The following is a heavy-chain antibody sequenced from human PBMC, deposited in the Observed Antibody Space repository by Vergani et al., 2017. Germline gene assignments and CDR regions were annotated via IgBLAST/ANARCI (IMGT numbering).Heavy chain of an antibody. CDR3: ARAGLTMVRGVSPIDY. V-gene: IGHV3-11*05. CDR2: ISSSSSYT. D-gene: IGHD3-10*01. Sequence: QVQLVESGGGLVKPGGSLRLSCAASGFTFSDYYMSWIRQAPGKGLEWVSYISSSSSYTNYADSVKGRFTISRDNAKNSLYLQMNSLRAEDTAVYYCARAGLTMVRGVSPIDYWGQGTLVTVSS. J-gene: IGHJ4*02. CDR1: GFTFSDYY.